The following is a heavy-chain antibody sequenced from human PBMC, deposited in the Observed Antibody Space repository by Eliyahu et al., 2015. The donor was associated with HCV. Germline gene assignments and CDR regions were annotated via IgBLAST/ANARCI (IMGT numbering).Heavy chain of an antibody. V-gene: IGHV5-51*03. CDR1: GHXFSNYW. Sequence: EVRLVQSGAEVRKPGESLKISCQGFGHXFSNYWXVWVRQMPGKGLEWMGTIYPGASDTAYSPSFQGQVTISADKSIGTAYLRWSSLKASDTAKYFCARAGSGKSAYGLDVWGRGTTVIVS. CDR3: ARAGSGKSAYGLDV. J-gene: IGHJ6*02. D-gene: IGHD3-10*01. CDR2: IYPGASDT.